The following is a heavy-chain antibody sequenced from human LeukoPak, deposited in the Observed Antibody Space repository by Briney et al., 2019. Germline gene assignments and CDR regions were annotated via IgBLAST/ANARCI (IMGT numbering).Heavy chain of an antibody. CDR3: ARDDGSQGDY. D-gene: IGHD2-15*01. CDR2: SKNKANSYIT. CDR1: GFTFSDHY. J-gene: IGHJ4*02. Sequence: GGSLRLSCAASGFTFSDHYMDWVRQAPGKGLEWVGRSKNKANSYITQYAAFVQGRFTISRDDSKNSLYLQINSLKTEDTAVYYCARDDGSQGDYWGQGTLVTVSS. V-gene: IGHV3-72*01.